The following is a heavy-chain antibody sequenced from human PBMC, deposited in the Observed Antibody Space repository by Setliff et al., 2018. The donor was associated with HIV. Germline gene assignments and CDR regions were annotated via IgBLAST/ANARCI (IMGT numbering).Heavy chain of an antibody. CDR1: GFSFNNYY. V-gene: IGHV3-7*01. CDR3: ASKPTTTVTFDY. J-gene: IGHJ4*02. Sequence: GGSLRLSCIASGFSFNNYYMTWVRQAPGRGLEWVANIQQHGSEIHYVASVEGRFTISRDNAKNSLYLQMNSLRAEDTAVYYCASKPTTTVTFDYWGQGTLVTVSS. D-gene: IGHD4-17*01. CDR2: IQQHGSEI.